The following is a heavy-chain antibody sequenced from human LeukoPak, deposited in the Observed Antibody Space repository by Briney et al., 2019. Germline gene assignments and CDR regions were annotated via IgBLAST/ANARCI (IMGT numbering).Heavy chain of an antibody. J-gene: IGHJ4*02. V-gene: IGHV3-33*01. CDR3: ARIYGDYDVGFDY. CDR2: IWYDGSNK. D-gene: IGHD4-17*01. CDR1: GFTFSSYG. Sequence: GGSLRLSCAASGFTFSSYGMHWVRQAPGKGLEWVAVIWYDGSNKYYADSVKGRFTISRDNSKNTLYLQMNSLRAEDTAVYYCARIYGDYDVGFDYWGQGTLVTVSS.